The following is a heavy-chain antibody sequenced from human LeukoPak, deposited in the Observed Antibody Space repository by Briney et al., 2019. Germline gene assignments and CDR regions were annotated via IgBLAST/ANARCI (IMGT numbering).Heavy chain of an antibody. D-gene: IGHD1-26*01. CDR3: TRDRRSGSYSDSVFDY. CDR1: GFTFSSYE. CDR2: IKSKANGETR. J-gene: IGHJ4*02. V-gene: IGHV3-49*04. Sequence: GGSLRLSCAASGFTFSSYEMNWVRQAPGKGLEWVGLIKSKANGETRDYAAPVKGRFTISRDDSKSIAYLQMNSLKTEDTAVYYCTRDRRSGSYSDSVFDYWGQGTLVTVSS.